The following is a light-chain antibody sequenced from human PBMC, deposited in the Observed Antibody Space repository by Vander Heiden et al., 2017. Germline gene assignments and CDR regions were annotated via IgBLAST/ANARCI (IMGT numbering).Light chain of an antibody. J-gene: IGLJ2*01. Sequence: SYVVTQPPSVSVAPGQTAVITCEENNIGIKIVHWYQQKPGRTPVLVVYDDSDRPSGIPERFSGSNSGNAATLTISRAEAGDEADYYCQVGNSSSDYRVFGGGTKLTVL. CDR1: NIGIKI. CDR2: DDS. V-gene: IGLV3-21*02. CDR3: QVGNSSSDYRV.